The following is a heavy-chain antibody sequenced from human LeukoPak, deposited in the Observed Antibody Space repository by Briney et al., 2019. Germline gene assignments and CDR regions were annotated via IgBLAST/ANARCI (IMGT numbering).Heavy chain of an antibody. CDR2: IYYSGST. J-gene: IGHJ4*02. D-gene: IGHD3-10*01. CDR1: GGSISSYY. V-gene: IGHV4-59*12. Sequence: KASETLSLTCTVSGGSISSYYWSWIRQPPGKGLEWIGYIYYSGSTNYNPSLKSRVTISVDTSKNQFSLKLSSVTAADTAVYYCARDLGGSGSYYPPFDYWGQGTLVTVSS. CDR3: ARDLGGSGSYYPPFDY.